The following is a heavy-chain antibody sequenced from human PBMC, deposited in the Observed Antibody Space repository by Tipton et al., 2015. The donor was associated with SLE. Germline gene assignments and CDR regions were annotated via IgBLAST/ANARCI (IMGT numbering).Heavy chain of an antibody. CDR1: GDSISSYY. CDR2: IDYSGSA. J-gene: IGHJ4*02. V-gene: IGHV4-59*01. CDR3: ARDVGGYSYGYSGGYFDY. D-gene: IGHD5-18*01. Sequence: TLSLTCTVSGDSISSYYWSWIRQPPGKGLEWMGYIDYSGSANYKPSLKSRLTISIDTSKSQFSLKVKSMTAADTAVYYCARDVGGYSYGYSGGYFDYWGQGTLVTVSS.